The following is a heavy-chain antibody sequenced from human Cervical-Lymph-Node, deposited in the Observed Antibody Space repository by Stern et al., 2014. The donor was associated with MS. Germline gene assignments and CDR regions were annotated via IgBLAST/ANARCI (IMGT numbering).Heavy chain of an antibody. CDR1: GFTFSSYA. CDR2: ISGSGDST. J-gene: IGHJ4*02. V-gene: IGHV3-23*01. Sequence: EMQLLESGGNLVQPGGSLRLSCAASGFTFSSYAMSWVRQATGKGLEWVSAISGSGDSTYYADSVKGRFTISRDNSKNTLYLQMNSLRADDTAVYYCAKEGILVASFDYWGQGTLVTVSS. D-gene: IGHD6-19*01. CDR3: AKEGILVASFDY.